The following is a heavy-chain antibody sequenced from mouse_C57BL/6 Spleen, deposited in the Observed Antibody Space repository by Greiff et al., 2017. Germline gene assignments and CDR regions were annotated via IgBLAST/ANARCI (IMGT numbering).Heavy chain of an antibody. CDR1: GYTFTSYW. CDR2: INPSNGGT. D-gene: IGHD1-1*01. CDR3: ARGGGSSYYWYFDV. J-gene: IGHJ1*03. Sequence: QVQLQQPGTELVKPGASVKLSCKASGYTFTSYWMPWVQQRPGQGLEWIGNINPSNGGTNYHEKFKSKATLTVDKSSSTPYLQLSSLTSEDSAVYYCARGGGSSYYWYFDVWGTGTTVTVAS. V-gene: IGHV1-53*01.